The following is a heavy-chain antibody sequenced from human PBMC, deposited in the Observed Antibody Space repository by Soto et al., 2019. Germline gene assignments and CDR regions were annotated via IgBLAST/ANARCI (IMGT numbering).Heavy chain of an antibody. Sequence: SETLYLTCTVSGVSISSYYRSWIRQPPGKGLEWIGYIYYSGSTNYNPSLKSRVTISVDTSKNQFSLKLSSVTAADTAVYYCAICGTAGGTANERYYYYYGMDVWCQGTTVT. V-gene: IGHV4-59*01. CDR3: AICGTAGGTANERYYYYYGMDV. J-gene: IGHJ6*02. CDR2: IYYSGST. D-gene: IGHD6-13*01. CDR1: GVSISSYY.